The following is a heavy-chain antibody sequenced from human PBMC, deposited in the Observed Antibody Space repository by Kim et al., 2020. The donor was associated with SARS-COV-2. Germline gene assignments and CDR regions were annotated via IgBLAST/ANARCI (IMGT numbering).Heavy chain of an antibody. V-gene: IGHV3-7*01. J-gene: IGHJ2*01. Sequence: YYVDSVKGRFTISRDNSKNSLYLQMNSLRAEYTAVYYCARASRRGYFDLWGRGTLVTVSS. CDR3: ARASRRGYFDL.